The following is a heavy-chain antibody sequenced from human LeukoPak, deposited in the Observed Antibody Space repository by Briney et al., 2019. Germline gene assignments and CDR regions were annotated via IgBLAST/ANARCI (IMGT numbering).Heavy chain of an antibody. V-gene: IGHV1-69*02. D-gene: IGHD3-22*01. CDR2: PILGIA. J-gene: IGHJ4*02. CDR3: ARAPGDSSGYYYGIDY. Sequence: PILGIANYAQKFQGRVTITADKSTSTAYMELSSLRSEDTAVYYCARAPGDSSGYYYGIDYWGQGTLVTVSS.